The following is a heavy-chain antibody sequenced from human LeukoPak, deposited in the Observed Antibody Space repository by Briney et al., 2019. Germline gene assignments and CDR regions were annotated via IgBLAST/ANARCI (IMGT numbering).Heavy chain of an antibody. CDR2: ISGSGDNT. V-gene: IGHV3-23*01. D-gene: IGHD3-3*01. J-gene: IGHJ4*02. CDR1: GFTFSTYA. CDR3: AKGPLEWLSYYFDY. Sequence: GGSLRLSCAASGFTFSTYAMTWVRQAPGKGLEWVSAISGSGDNTYYADSVKGRFTISRDNSKNTLYLQMNSLRAEDTAVYYCAKGPLEWLSYYFDYWGQGALVTVSS.